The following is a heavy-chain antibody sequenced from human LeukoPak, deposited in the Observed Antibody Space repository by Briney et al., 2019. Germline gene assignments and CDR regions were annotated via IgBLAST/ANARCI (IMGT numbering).Heavy chain of an antibody. Sequence: PGGSLRLSCVGSGFAFGNYAMRWVRQAPGKGLEWVSVIYSGGSTYYADSVKGRFTISRDNSKNTLYLQMNSLRAEDTAVYYCARAGSGSYGGPPLHFDYWGQGTLVTVSS. CDR3: ARAGSGSYGGPPLHFDY. J-gene: IGHJ4*02. CDR1: GFAFGNYA. CDR2: IYSGGST. D-gene: IGHD3-10*01. V-gene: IGHV3-66*01.